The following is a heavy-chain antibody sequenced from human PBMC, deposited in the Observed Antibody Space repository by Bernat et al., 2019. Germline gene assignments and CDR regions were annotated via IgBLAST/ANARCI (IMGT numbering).Heavy chain of an antibody. J-gene: IGHJ3*02. D-gene: IGHD3-10*01. CDR1: GGSFSGYY. V-gene: IGHV4-34*01. Sequence: QVQLQQWGAGLLKPSETLSLTCAVYGGSFSGYYWSWIRQPPGKGLEWIGEINHSGSTNYNPSLKSRVTISVDTSKNQFSLKLSPVTAADTAVYYCARNLLLWFGEYYFRGVEHAFDIWGQGTMVTVSS. CDR3: ARNLLLWFGEYYFRGVEHAFDI. CDR2: INHSGST.